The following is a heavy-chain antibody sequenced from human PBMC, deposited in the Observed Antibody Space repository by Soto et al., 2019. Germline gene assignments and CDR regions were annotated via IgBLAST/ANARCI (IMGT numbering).Heavy chain of an antibody. CDR3: AKDSGPAPSVHYGMDV. CDR2: ISGSGGST. V-gene: IGHV3-23*01. J-gene: IGHJ6*02. Sequence: EVQLLESGGGLVQPGGSLRLSCAASGFTFSSYAMSWVRQAPGKGLEWVSAISGSGGSTYYADSVKGRFTISRDNSKNTLHLQLNSLRAEDTAVYYCAKDSGPAPSVHYGMDVWGQGTTVTVSS. CDR1: GFTFSSYA. D-gene: IGHD6-25*01.